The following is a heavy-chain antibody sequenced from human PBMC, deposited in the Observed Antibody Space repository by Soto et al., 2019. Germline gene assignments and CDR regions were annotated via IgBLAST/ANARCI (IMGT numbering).Heavy chain of an antibody. J-gene: IGHJ4*02. D-gene: IGHD3-22*01. CDR2: IYYSGST. V-gene: IGHV4-59*01. CDR1: GGSISSYY. Sequence: SETLSLTCTVSGGSISSYYWTRIRQPPGKGLEWIGYIYYSGSTNYNPSLKSRVTISVDTSKNQFSLKLSSLTSADTAVYYCARKSSGYYSIDDYWGQGTLVTVSS. CDR3: ARKSSGYYSIDDY.